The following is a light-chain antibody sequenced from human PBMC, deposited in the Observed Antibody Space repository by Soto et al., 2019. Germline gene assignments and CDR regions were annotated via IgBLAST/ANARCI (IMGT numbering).Light chain of an antibody. CDR2: TTS. J-gene: IGKJ1*01. CDR3: QQSYSRPRT. Sequence: DIQMAQSPSSLSAAVGDRVTITCRASQSITTYLNWYQQEPGKAPNLLIYTTSNLESGVPSRFSGSGSGTDFTLTINSLQPEDFETYFCQQSYSRPRTFGQGTKVDIK. V-gene: IGKV1-39*01. CDR1: QSITTY.